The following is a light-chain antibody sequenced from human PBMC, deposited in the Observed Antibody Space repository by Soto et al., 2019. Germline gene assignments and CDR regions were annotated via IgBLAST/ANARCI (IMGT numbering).Light chain of an antibody. CDR1: QSISTY. V-gene: IGKV1-39*01. CDR2: AAS. CDR3: QQSYSTPLFT. J-gene: IGKJ3*01. Sequence: DIQMTQSPSSLSASVGDRVTITCRASQSISTYLNWYQQKPGKAPKLLIYAASSFQSGVPSRFSGNGSGTDFTLNISSLQPEDFATYYCQQSYSTPLFTFGPGTKVDIK.